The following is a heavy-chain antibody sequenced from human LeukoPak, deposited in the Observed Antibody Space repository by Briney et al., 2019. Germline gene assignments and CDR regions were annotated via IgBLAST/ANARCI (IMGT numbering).Heavy chain of an antibody. CDR2: ISYDGSNK. CDR1: GFTFSSYA. CDR3: ARLPTGGGDDY. D-gene: IGHD7-27*01. J-gene: IGHJ4*02. Sequence: GGSLRLSCAASGFTFSSYAMHWVRQAPGKGLEWVAVISYDGSNKYYADSVKGRFTISRDNSKNTLYLQMNSLRAEDTAVYYCARLPTGGGDDYWGQGTLVTVSS. V-gene: IGHV3-30-3*01.